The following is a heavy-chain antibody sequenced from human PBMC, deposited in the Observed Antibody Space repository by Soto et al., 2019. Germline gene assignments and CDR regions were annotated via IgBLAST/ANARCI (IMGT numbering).Heavy chain of an antibody. CDR3: ASGPDRAKAGY. J-gene: IGHJ4*02. V-gene: IGHV4-59*11. CDR1: GGSIGGHY. CDR2: IYDSRNT. Sequence: QVQPQESGPGLVKPSETLSLTCTVSGGSIGGHYRNWIRQPPGKGLEWIGCIYDSRNTQYNPSLKSRVTISLDTSKNQFSLKLSSVTAADTAVYYCASGPDRAKAGYWGQGTLVTVS.